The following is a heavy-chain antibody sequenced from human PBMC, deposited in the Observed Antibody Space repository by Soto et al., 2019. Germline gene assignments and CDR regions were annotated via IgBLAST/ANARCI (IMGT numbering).Heavy chain of an antibody. CDR3: ARLEAPSYYYDSSGYFADY. V-gene: IGHV5-51*01. J-gene: IGHJ4*02. Sequence: PGESLKISCKGSGYSFTSYWIGWVRQMPGKGLEWMGIIYPGDSDTRYSPSFQGQVTISADKSISTAYLQWSSLKASDTAMYYCARLEAPSYYYDSSGYFADYRGQGTLVTLSS. D-gene: IGHD3-22*01. CDR1: GYSFTSYW. CDR2: IYPGDSDT.